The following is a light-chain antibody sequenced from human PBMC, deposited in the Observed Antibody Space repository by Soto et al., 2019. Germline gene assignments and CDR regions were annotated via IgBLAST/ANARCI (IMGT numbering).Light chain of an antibody. V-gene: IGLV2-11*01. CDR2: DVT. CDR3: CSYTGSYTWV. Sequence: QSALTQPRSVSGSPGQSVTISCTGTSSDVGGYNYVSWYQQYPDKAPRLMIYDVTKRPSGVPDRFSGSKSGYTASLTISGLQAEDEADYYCCSYTGSYTWVFGGGTKVTVL. J-gene: IGLJ3*02. CDR1: SSDVGGYNY.